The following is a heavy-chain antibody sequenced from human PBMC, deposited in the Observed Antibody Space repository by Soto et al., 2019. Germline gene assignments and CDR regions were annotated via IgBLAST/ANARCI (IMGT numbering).Heavy chain of an antibody. V-gene: IGHV4-59*08. CDR2: IYYSGST. CDR1: GGSISSYY. J-gene: IGHJ4*02. Sequence: PSETLSLTCTVSGGSISSYYWSWIRQPPGKGLEWIGYIYYSGSTNYDPSLKSRVTISVDTSKNQFSLKLSSVTAADTAVYYCAKSPGMYYYDSSGYYHYDYWGQGTLVTVSS. CDR3: AKSPGMYYYDSSGYYHYDY. D-gene: IGHD3-22*01.